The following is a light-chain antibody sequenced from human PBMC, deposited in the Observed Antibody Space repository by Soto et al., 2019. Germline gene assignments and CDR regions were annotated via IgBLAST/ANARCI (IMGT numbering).Light chain of an antibody. Sequence: QSVLTQPPSVSEAPRQRVSISCSGTYSNIGNNAVNWYQHVPGKAPKLLIYYDDLVPSGVSDRFSGSKSGTSASLAISGLQSVDEADYYCAVWDDSLNGVVFGGGTKLTVL. J-gene: IGLJ2*01. CDR2: YDD. CDR1: YSNIGNNA. V-gene: IGLV1-36*01. CDR3: AVWDDSLNGVV.